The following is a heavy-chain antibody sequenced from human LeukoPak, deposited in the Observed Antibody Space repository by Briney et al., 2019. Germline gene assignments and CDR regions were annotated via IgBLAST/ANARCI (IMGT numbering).Heavy chain of an antibody. V-gene: IGHV3-74*01. CDR3: ARLVVTAAGSPYFDS. CDR1: GFTFSVYW. CDR2: IHNDGSMT. Sequence: GGSLRLSCAASGFTFSVYWMHWVRQAPGKGLVWVSRIHNDGSMTNYADSVQGRFTISRDNAKNTLFLQMNSLRAEDTAVYYCARLVVTAAGSPYFDSWGQGTLVTVSS. J-gene: IGHJ4*02. D-gene: IGHD3-22*01.